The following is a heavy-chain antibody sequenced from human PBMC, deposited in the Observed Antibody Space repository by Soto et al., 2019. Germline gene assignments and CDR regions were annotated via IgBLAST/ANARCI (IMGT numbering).Heavy chain of an antibody. CDR2: ISSSSSTI. V-gene: IGHV3-48*02. Sequence: GGSLRLSCAASGFTFSSYSMNWVRQAPGKGLEWVSYISSSSSTIYYADSVKGRFTISRDNAKNSLYLQMNSLRDEDTAVFYCVRVTGYNPPSFDYWGQGTLVTVSS. J-gene: IGHJ4*02. D-gene: IGHD5-12*01. CDR3: VRVTGYNPPSFDY. CDR1: GFTFSSYS.